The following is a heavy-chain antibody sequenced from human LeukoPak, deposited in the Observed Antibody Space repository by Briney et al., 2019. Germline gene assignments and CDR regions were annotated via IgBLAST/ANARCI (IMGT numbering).Heavy chain of an antibody. D-gene: IGHD3-22*01. V-gene: IGHV3-48*01. Sequence: GGSLRLSCAASGFTFSSYSMNWVRQAPGKGLEWVSYISSSSSTIYYADSVKGRFTISRDNAKNSLYLQMNSLRAEDTAVYYCARDRYSGYYHQSDAFDIWGQGTMVTVSS. CDR3: ARDRYSGYYHQSDAFDI. CDR1: GFTFSSYS. J-gene: IGHJ3*02. CDR2: ISSSSSTI.